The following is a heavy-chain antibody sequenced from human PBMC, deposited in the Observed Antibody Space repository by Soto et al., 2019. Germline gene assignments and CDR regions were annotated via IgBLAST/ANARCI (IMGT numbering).Heavy chain of an antibody. J-gene: IGHJ6*02. V-gene: IGHV3-33*08. D-gene: IGHD2-15*01. CDR2: MWFDGTNE. CDR3: ARGWAATPDSYHGMDV. CDR1: GFTFSSYA. Sequence: GGSLRLSCAASGFTFSSYAMHWVRQAPGKGLEWVAVMWFDGTNEYYADSVKGRLTISRDNPKNTLYLQMNSLRAEDTAIYYCARGWAATPDSYHGMDVWGQGT.